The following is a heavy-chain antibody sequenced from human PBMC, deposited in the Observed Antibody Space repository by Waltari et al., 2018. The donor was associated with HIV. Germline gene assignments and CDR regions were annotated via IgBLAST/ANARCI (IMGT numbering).Heavy chain of an antibody. Sequence: QVQLQQWGAGLLKPSETLSLTCAFSGGPFSDYYWRWICQTPGRGLEWIGEISHGGGATYNPSLRSRVTFSIDTSQSQFSLKLTSMTAADTAVYYCTKEGYAYDFWGGSNSYYGLDVWGQGTTVTVSS. J-gene: IGHJ6*02. D-gene: IGHD3-3*01. CDR1: GGPFSDYY. CDR2: ISHGGGA. V-gene: IGHV4-34*01. CDR3: TKEGYAYDFWGGSNSYYGLDV.